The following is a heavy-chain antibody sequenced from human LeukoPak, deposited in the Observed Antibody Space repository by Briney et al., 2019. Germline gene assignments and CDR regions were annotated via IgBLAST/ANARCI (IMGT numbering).Heavy chain of an antibody. CDR2: INPNSGGT. CDR3: ARVSGYSYGYELGY. J-gene: IGHJ4*02. CDR1: GYTFTGYY. V-gene: IGHV1-2*06. D-gene: IGHD5-18*01. Sequence: GASVKVSCKASGYTFTGYYMHWVRQAPGQELEWMGRINPNSGGTNYAQKFQGRVTMTRDTSISTAYMELSRLRSDDTAVYYCARVSGYSYGYELGYWGQGTLVTVSS.